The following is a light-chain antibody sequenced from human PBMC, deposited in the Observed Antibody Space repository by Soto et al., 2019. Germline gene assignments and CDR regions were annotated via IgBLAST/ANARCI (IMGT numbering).Light chain of an antibody. V-gene: IGKV3-15*01. Sequence: EIVMTQSPATLSVSPGERATLSCRASQSVNRNLAWYQQKPGQAPRLLIYAASTRATGIPARFSGSGSETELTLTIRSLQSEDFAIYYCQKYNTWWTFGQGTKVEI. CDR2: AAS. CDR3: QKYNTWWT. J-gene: IGKJ1*01. CDR1: QSVNRN.